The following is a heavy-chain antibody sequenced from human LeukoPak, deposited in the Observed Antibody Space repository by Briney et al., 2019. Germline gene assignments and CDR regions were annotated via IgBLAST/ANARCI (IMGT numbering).Heavy chain of an antibody. CDR1: GGSISSYF. D-gene: IGHD2-8*02. CDR3: ARAIWYNWFDP. J-gene: IGHJ5*02. CDR2: IYTSGST. Sequence: PSETLSLTCTVSGGSISSYFWTWIRQPAGKGLEWIGRIYTSGSTNYNPSLKSRVTISVDTSKNQFSLKLSSVTAADTAVYYCARAIWYNWFDPWGQGTLVTVSS. V-gene: IGHV4-4*07.